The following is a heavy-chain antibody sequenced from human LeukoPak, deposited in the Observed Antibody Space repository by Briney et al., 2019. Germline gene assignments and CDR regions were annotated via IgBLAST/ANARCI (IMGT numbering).Heavy chain of an antibody. CDR1: GFSISNYW. Sequence: GGSLRLSCAVSGFSISNYWMTWVRQAPGKGLEWVANIKQDGSEKNYVDSAKGRFTISRDNAKNSVFLQMNSLRVEDTAVYYCAKVDVWGQGTTVTVSS. V-gene: IGHV3-7*01. CDR3: AKVDV. CDR2: IKQDGSEK. J-gene: IGHJ6*02.